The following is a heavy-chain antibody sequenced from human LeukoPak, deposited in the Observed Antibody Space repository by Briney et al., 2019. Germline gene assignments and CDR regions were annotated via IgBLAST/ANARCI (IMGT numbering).Heavy chain of an antibody. D-gene: IGHD3-10*01. V-gene: IGHV3-74*01. CDR1: GFTFSSYW. J-gene: IGHJ3*02. CDR2: INTDGSST. CDR3: ARDGGVWFGEPNDAFDI. Sequence: GGSLRLSCAASGFTFSSYWMHWVRQAPGKGLVWVSRINTDGSSTSYADSVKGRFTISRDNAKNTLYLQMNSLRAEDTAVYYCARDGGVWFGEPNDAFDIWGQGTMVTVSS.